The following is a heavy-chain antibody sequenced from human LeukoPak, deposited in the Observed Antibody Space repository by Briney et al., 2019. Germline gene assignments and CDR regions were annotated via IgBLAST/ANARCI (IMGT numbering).Heavy chain of an antibody. V-gene: IGHV4-39*07. CDR3: AIRDVTI. J-gene: IGHJ4*02. D-gene: IGHD3-10*01. CDR2: MSYSGAT. CDR1: GGSISSSSYH. Sequence: SETLSLTCTVSGGSISSSSYHWGWIRHSPGEGLQWITSMSYSGATYYNPSLKSRVTISVDTSKNQFSLKLSSVTAADTAVYYCAIRDVTIWGQGTLVTVSS.